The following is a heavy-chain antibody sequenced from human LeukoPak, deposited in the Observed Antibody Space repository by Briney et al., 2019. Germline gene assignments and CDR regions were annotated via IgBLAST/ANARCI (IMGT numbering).Heavy chain of an antibody. J-gene: IGHJ4*02. CDR2: ISYDGSNK. Sequence: GGSLRLSCAASGFTFSTYWVHWVRQAPGKGLEWVAVISYDGSNKFYADSVKGRFTVSRDNSRNTLYLQMNSLRAEDTAVYYCAKMQWLATNYYWGQGTLVTVSS. V-gene: IGHV3-30*18. CDR1: GFTFSTYW. D-gene: IGHD6-19*01. CDR3: AKMQWLATNYY.